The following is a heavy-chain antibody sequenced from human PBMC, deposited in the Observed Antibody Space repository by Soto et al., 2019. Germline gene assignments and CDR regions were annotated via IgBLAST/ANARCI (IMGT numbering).Heavy chain of an antibody. CDR2: IHHSGST. CDR3: ARACTATDGWANWFAL. J-gene: IGHJ5*02. V-gene: IGHV4-31*03. Sequence: QVQLQESGPGLVEPSQTLSLTCTVSGDSISGEGWYWSWIRQYSGRGLEWIGYIHHSGSTYSNPSLKSRVSISVDTSKPQFFLKLTSVTAADTAVYYCARACTATDGWANWFALWGQGTLVTVSS. CDR1: GDSISGEGWY. D-gene: IGHD4-17*01.